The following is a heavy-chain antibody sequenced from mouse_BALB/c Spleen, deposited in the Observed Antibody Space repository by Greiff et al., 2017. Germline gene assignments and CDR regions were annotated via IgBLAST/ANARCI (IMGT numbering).Heavy chain of an antibody. D-gene: IGHD2-3*01. CDR3: ARPIYDGYPAWFAY. CDR1: GFSLTSYG. J-gene: IGHJ3*01. Sequence: VQLQQSGPGLVQPSQSLSITCTVSGFSLTSYGVHWVRQSPGKGLEWLGVIWSGGSTDYNAAFISRLSISKDNSKSQVFFKMNSLQANDTAIYYCARPIYDGYPAWFAYWGQGTLVTVSA. V-gene: IGHV2-2*02. CDR2: IWSGGST.